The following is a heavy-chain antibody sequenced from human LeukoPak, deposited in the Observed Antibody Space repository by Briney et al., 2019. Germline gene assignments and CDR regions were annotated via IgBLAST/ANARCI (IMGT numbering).Heavy chain of an antibody. Sequence: SETLSLTCAVYGGSFSTYYWSWIRQPPGKGLEWIGEINHSGSTNYNPSLKSRVTISVDTSKNQFSLKLNSVTAADTAVYYCSREGYGDNGYXXYTDVWGKXTTVXXSS. D-gene: IGHD4-17*01. V-gene: IGHV4-34*01. CDR2: INHSGST. CDR1: GGSFSTYY. J-gene: IGHJ6*03. CDR3: SREGYGDNGYXXYTDV.